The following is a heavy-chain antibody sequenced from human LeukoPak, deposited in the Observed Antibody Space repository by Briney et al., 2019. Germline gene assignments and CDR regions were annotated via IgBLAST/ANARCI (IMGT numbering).Heavy chain of an antibody. CDR1: GFTVSSKY. J-gene: IGHJ4*02. CDR2: IYSGGRT. D-gene: IGHD4-17*01. Sequence: GGSLRLSCAASGFTVSSKYMSWVRQAPGKGLEWVSVIYSGGRTYYADSVKGRFIISRDNPKNTLDLQMNSLRAEDTAVYYCARGSNTVTIDYWGQGTLVTVSS. CDR3: ARGSNTVTIDY. V-gene: IGHV3-66*01.